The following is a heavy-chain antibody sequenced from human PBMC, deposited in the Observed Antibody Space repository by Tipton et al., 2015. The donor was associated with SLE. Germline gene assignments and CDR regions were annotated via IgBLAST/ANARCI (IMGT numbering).Heavy chain of an antibody. CDR3: ARHPQLTGAFDI. CDR1: GYSFTNYW. J-gene: IGHJ3*02. D-gene: IGHD3-9*01. CDR2: IYPGDSDT. Sequence: QLVQSGAEVKKPGESLKISCKASGYSFTNYWIGWVRQMPGKGLEWMGIIYPGDSDTRYSPSLQGQVTISVDKSISTASLQWSSLKASDSAMYYCARHPQLTGAFDIWGHGTMVTVSS. V-gene: IGHV5-51*01.